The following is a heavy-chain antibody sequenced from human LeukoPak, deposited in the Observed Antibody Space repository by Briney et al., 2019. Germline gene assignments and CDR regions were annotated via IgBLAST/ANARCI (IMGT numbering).Heavy chain of an antibody. D-gene: IGHD2-2*01. CDR3: AKVSSRYCSSTSCYLDY. Sequence: PGGSLRLSCAASGFTFSSYGMHWVRQAPGKGLEWVAVIWYDGSNKYYADSVKGRFTISRDNSKNTLYLQMNSLRAEDTAVYYCAKVSSRYCSSTSCYLDYWGQGTLVTVSS. CDR2: IWYDGSNK. J-gene: IGHJ4*02. CDR1: GFTFSSYG. V-gene: IGHV3-33*06.